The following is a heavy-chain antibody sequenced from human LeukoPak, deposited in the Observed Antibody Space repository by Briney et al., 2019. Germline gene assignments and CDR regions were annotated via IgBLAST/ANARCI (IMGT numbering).Heavy chain of an antibody. CDR2: INAGNGNT. V-gene: IGHV1-3*01. CDR1: GYTFTDYY. Sequence: ASVKVSCKASGYTFTDYYMHWVRQAPGQRLEWMGWINAGNGNTKYSQKFQGRVTITRDTSASTAYMELSSLRSEDTAVYYCARDSSGYYGAFDYWGQGTLVTVSS. J-gene: IGHJ4*02. D-gene: IGHD3-22*01. CDR3: ARDSSGYYGAFDY.